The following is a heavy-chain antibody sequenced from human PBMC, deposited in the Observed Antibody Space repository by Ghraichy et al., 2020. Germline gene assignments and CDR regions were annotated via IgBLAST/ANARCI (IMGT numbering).Heavy chain of an antibody. CDR1: GFTFSSYA. CDR3: AKDHYRRDGYNSFLDY. D-gene: IGHD5-24*01. Sequence: GGSLRLSCAASGFTFSSYAMSWVRQAPGKGLEWVSAISGSGGSTYYADSVKGRFTISRDNSKNTLYLQMNSLRAEDTAVYYCAKDHYRRDGYNSFLDYWGQGTLVTVSS. J-gene: IGHJ4*02. V-gene: IGHV3-23*01. CDR2: ISGSGGST.